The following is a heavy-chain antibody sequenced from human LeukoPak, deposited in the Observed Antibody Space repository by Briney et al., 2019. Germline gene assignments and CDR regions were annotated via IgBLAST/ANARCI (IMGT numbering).Heavy chain of an antibody. CDR1: GGSISGSY. J-gene: IGHJ4*02. V-gene: IGHV4-59*01. Sequence: PSETLSLTCTVSGGSISGSYWSWIRQPPGKGLEWIGHIGYSGSTNYNASLKSRVTISVDTSTNQLSLKLTSWTPADTSVYYCARGRRFFGSSSRLSFYFDYWGQGTLVTVSS. CDR3: ARGRRFFGSSSRLSFYFDY. CDR2: IGYSGST. D-gene: IGHD6-19*01.